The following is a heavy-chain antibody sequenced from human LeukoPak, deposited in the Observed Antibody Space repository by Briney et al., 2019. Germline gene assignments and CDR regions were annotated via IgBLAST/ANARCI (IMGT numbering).Heavy chain of an antibody. J-gene: IGHJ4*02. CDR2: ISGSGGST. V-gene: IGHV3-23*01. CDR3: ANAARTPGIAVAGPCDY. Sequence: GGSLRLSCAASGFTFSGFVISWGRQAPGKGPEWVADISGSGGSTYYADSVKGRFSVSRDNFKNTLYLQMNSLRAEDTAVYYCANAARTPGIAVAGPCDYWGQGTLVTVSS. CDR1: GFTFSGFV. D-gene: IGHD6-19*01.